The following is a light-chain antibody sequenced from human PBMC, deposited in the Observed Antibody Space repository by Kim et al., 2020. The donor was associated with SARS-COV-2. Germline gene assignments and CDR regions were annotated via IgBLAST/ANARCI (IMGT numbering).Light chain of an antibody. CDR1: SSNIGAGYD. J-gene: IGLJ1*01. CDR3: QSYDSRLTGSV. V-gene: IGLV1-40*01. CDR2: GNS. Sequence: QGVTISCTGSSSNIGAGYDVHWYQHTPGTAPKVLIYGNSNRPSGVPDRFSGSKSGTSASLTITGLQAEDEADYFCQSYDSRLTGSVFGPGTKVTVL.